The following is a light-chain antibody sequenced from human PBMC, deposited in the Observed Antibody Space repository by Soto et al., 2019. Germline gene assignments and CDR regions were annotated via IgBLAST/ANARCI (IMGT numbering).Light chain of an antibody. CDR1: QDIAIY. CDR3: QQYNSYSKT. J-gene: IGKJ1*01. Sequence: DIQMTQSPSTLSASVGDRVTITCRASQDIAIYLAWYQQKPGKAPNLLIYAASSLETGVPSRFSGSGSGTEFTLSISSLQPDDSASYYCQQYNSYSKTFGQGTKVDIK. V-gene: IGKV1-5*01. CDR2: AAS.